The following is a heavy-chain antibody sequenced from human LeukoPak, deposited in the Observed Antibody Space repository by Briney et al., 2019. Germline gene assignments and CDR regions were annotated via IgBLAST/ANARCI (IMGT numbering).Heavy chain of an antibody. D-gene: IGHD3-9*01. V-gene: IGHV3-9*01. CDR1: GFTFDDYA. Sequence: PGRSLRLTCAASGFTFDDYAMYWVRQAPGKGLEWVSGISWKSGSIGYADSVKGRFTISRDNAKNSLYLHMNSLRAEDTALYYCAKGAGILTGGDYFDYWGQGTLVTVSS. J-gene: IGHJ4*02. CDR3: AKGAGILTGGDYFDY. CDR2: ISWKSGSI.